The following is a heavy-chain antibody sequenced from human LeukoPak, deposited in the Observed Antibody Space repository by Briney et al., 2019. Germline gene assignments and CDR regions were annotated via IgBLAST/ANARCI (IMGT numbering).Heavy chain of an antibody. CDR3: AREYCSSTSCSNY. CDR1: GCTSSSYA. J-gene: IGHJ4*02. V-gene: IGHV1-69*13. Sequence: ASVKVSCKASGCTSSSYAISWVRQAPGQGLEWMGGIIPIFGTANYAQKYQGRVTITADESTSRAYMELSSLRSEDTAVYYCAREYCSSTSCSNYWGQGTLVTVSS. D-gene: IGHD2-2*01. CDR2: IIPIFGTA.